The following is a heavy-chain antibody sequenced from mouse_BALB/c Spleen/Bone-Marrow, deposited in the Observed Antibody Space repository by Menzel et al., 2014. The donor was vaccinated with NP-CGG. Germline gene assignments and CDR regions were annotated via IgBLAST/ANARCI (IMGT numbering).Heavy chain of an antibody. J-gene: IGHJ4*01. CDR2: IRNKPNGYTT. Sequence: EVQLVESGGCLVQPGGSLGLSCATSGFTFTDYYMTWVRQPPGKALERLGFIRNKPNGYTTEYIASVKGRFTISRDNTQSILYRQMNTLRAEDSATYYCARDGYYYSSRVMDYWGQGTSVTVSS. D-gene: IGHD1-1*01. V-gene: IGHV7-3*02. CDR3: ARDGYYYSSRVMDY. CDR1: GFTFTDYY.